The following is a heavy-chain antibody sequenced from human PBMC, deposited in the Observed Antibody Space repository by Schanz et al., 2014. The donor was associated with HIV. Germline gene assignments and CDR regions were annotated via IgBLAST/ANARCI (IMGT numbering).Heavy chain of an antibody. J-gene: IGHJ4*02. Sequence: QMQLVESGGGVVRPGRSLKLSCAASGFSFDNYGMHWVRQAPGKGLEWVAIIWFDGSNKYYADSVRGRFTISRDNSKNTLYLQMNSLRAEDTAVYYCVRGLLFQGFFDSWGQGALVTVSS. D-gene: IGHD3-10*01. CDR1: GFSFDNYG. V-gene: IGHV3-33*08. CDR3: VRGLLFQGFFDS. CDR2: IWFDGSNK.